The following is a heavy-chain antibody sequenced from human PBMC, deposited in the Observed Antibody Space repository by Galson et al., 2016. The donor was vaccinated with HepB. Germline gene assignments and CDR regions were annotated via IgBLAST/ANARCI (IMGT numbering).Heavy chain of an antibody. CDR1: GASLRDHY. CDR2: VYTAGNT. CDR3: AIGGGGGVRYFDP. V-gene: IGHV4-4*07. J-gene: IGHJ4*02. Sequence: ETLSLTCTVSGASLRDHYWSWIRQPAGEGLEWIGRVYTAGNTHVNPSLRRRVTLSADTSKNQLSLSLKSVTAADTAVYYCAIGGGGGVRYFDPWGQGAQVTVSS. D-gene: IGHD3-16*01.